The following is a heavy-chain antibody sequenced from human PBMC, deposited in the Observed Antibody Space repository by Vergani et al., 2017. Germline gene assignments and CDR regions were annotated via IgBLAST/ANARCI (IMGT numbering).Heavy chain of an antibody. CDR2: INPIDSKI. D-gene: IGHD2-21*01. Sequence: EVQLVQSGAEVKKPGESLKISCQGSGYSITNYWIAWVRQRPGKGLQWMGNINPIDSKIACSPSFQGQAIMSLDKSITTAYLQWRSLKASDTAIYYCTRHVPCGDGACLHFDQWGQGTQVTVSS. V-gene: IGHV5-51*01. CDR1: GYSITNYW. CDR3: TRHVPCGDGACLHFDQ. J-gene: IGHJ4*02.